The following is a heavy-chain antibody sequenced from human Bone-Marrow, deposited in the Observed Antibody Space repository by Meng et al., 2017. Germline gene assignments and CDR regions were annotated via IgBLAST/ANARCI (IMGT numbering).Heavy chain of an antibody. CDR2: INHSGST. CDR1: GGSVMDYS. D-gene: IGHD4-11*01. J-gene: IGHJ4*02. CDR3: ARGPTTMAHDFDY. Sequence: HIQQWGRGLLVAAASPPVSGVASGGSVMDYSWSWIRQPPGKGLEWIGEINHSGSTNYNPSLESRATISVDTSQNNLSLKLSSVTAADSAVYYCARGPTTMAHDFDYWGQGTLVTVSS. V-gene: IGHV4-34*01.